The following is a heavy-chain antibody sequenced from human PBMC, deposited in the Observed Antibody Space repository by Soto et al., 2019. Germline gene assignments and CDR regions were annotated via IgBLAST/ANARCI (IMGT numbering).Heavy chain of an antibody. Sequence: SETLSLTCTVSGGSISNYYWSWIRQPPGKGLEWIGYIHYSGNTKYNPSLKSRITISADTSKNQFFLKLSSVTAADTALYYCARGHYDFWSGYFATIDYWGQGTLVTVSS. CDR1: GGSISNYY. CDR2: IHYSGNT. D-gene: IGHD3-3*01. CDR3: ARGHYDFWSGYFATIDY. J-gene: IGHJ4*02. V-gene: IGHV4-59*08.